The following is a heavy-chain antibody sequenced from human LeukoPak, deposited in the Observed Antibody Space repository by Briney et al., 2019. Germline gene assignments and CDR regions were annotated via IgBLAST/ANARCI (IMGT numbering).Heavy chain of an antibody. CDR2: ISSSSSYI. V-gene: IGHV3-21*01. Sequence: GGSLRLSCAASGFTFSSYSMNWVRQAPGKGLEWVSSISSSSSYIHYADSVKGRFTISRDNAKNSLYLQMNSLGAEDTAVYYCARNLPYNYYGSGSYYTAIDYWGQGTLVTVSS. CDR1: GFTFSSYS. D-gene: IGHD3-10*01. CDR3: ARNLPYNYYGSGSYYTAIDY. J-gene: IGHJ4*02.